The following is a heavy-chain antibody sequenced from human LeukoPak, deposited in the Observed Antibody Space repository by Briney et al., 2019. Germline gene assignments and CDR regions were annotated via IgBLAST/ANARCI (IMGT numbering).Heavy chain of an antibody. CDR1: GFTFSSYW. V-gene: IGHV3-74*01. Sequence: PGGSLRLSCAASGFTFSSYWMHWVRQAPAKGQVWVSRINSDGSSTSYADSVKGRFTISRDNAKNTLYLQMNSLRAEDTAVYYCARARLGYFDYWGQGTLVTVSS. CDR2: INSDGSST. J-gene: IGHJ4*02. D-gene: IGHD6-6*01. CDR3: ARARLGYFDY.